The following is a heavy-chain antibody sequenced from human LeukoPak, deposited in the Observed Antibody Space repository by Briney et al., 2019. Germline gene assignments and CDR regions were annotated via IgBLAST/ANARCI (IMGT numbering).Heavy chain of an antibody. CDR1: GFTFSRYT. Sequence: PGGSLRLSCAGSGFTFSRYTMNWVRQAPGKGLEWVSAISGSGGSTYYADSVKGRFTISRDNSKNTLYLQMNSLRAEDTAVYYCASLCSGGSCYSADIQLWNDYWGQGTLVTVSS. V-gene: IGHV3-23*01. D-gene: IGHD2-15*01. CDR2: ISGSGGST. J-gene: IGHJ4*02. CDR3: ASLCSGGSCYSADIQLWNDY.